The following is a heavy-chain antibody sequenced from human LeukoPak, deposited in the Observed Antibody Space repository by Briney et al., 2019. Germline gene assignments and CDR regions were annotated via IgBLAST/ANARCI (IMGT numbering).Heavy chain of an antibody. CDR1: GFTFSSYA. Sequence: GGSLTLSCAASGFTFSSYAMSWVRQAPGKGLEWVSAISGSGGSTYYADSVKGRFTISRDNSKNTLYLQMNSLRAEDTAVYYCAKDIVGARATIYFDYWGQGTLVTVSS. D-gene: IGHD1-26*01. V-gene: IGHV3-23*01. J-gene: IGHJ4*02. CDR2: ISGSGGST. CDR3: AKDIVGARATIYFDY.